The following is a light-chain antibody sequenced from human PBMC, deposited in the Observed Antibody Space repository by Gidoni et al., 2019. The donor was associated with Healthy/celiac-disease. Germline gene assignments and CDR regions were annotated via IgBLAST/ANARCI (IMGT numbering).Light chain of an antibody. CDR1: SSYVGGYNY. CDR2: EVS. CDR3: SSYTSSSTVV. V-gene: IGLV2-14*01. J-gene: IGLJ2*01. Sequence: SSLTPPASVSGSPRQSITISCTGTSSYVGGYNYVSWYQQHPGKAPKLMIYEVSNRPSGISNRISGSKSGNTASLTISGLQAEDEADYYCSSYTSSSTVVFGGGTKLTVL.